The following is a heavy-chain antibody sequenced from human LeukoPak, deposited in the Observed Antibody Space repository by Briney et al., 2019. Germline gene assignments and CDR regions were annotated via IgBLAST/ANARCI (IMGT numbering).Heavy chain of an antibody. D-gene: IGHD3-10*01. CDR1: GGSISSSSYY. Sequence: SETLSLTCTVSGGSISSSSYYWGWIRQPPGKGLEWIGGIYYSGSTYYNPSLKSRVAISVDTSKNQFSLKLSSVTAADTAVYYCARHYYGSGSYYKSSPWFDPWGQGTLVTVSS. CDR2: IYYSGST. CDR3: ARHYYGSGSYYKSSPWFDP. J-gene: IGHJ5*02. V-gene: IGHV4-39*01.